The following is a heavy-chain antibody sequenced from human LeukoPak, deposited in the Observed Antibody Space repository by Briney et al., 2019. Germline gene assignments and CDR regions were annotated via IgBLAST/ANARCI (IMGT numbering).Heavy chain of an antibody. CDR3: ARRDDYSGYGYGF. J-gene: IGHJ4*02. Sequence: PSETLSLTCTASGVSISSYYWDWIRQPPGKGLEWIGSIHYSGSTSYNPSLKRRLFISVNTTKNKFSLKLSYVTAAEAAVYYCARRDDYSGYGYGFGGRGTRVSVS. CDR1: GVSISSYY. CDR2: IHYSGST. V-gene: IGHV4-39*01. D-gene: IGHD5-12*01.